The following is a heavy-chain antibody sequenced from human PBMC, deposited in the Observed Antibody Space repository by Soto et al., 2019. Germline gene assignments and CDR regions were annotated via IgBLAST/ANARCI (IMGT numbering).Heavy chain of an antibody. J-gene: IGHJ5*01. CDR1: GYTFTGYY. V-gene: IGHV1-2*02. CDR3: TTAHYGDYPNWFDS. D-gene: IGHD4-17*01. Sequence: GASVKVSCKASGYTFTGYYMHWVRQAPGQGLEWMGWINPNSGGTNYAQKFQGRFTISRDSSKNSLYLQMNSLRSEDTALYYCTTAHYGDYPNWFDSWGHGTLVTVSS. CDR2: INPNSGGT.